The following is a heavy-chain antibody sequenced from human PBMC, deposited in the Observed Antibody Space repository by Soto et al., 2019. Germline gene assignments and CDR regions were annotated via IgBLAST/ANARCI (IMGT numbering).Heavy chain of an antibody. V-gene: IGHV1-69*01. CDR3: ARDLEPLVGATNFDY. Sequence: QVQLVQSGAEVKKPGSSVKVSCKASGGTFSSYAISWVRQAPGQGLEWMGGIIPIFGTANYAQKFQGRVTIAADESTSTAYMELSSLRSEDTAVYYCARDLEPLVGATNFDYWGQGTLVTVSS. CDR2: IIPIFGTA. J-gene: IGHJ4*02. D-gene: IGHD1-26*01. CDR1: GGTFSSYA.